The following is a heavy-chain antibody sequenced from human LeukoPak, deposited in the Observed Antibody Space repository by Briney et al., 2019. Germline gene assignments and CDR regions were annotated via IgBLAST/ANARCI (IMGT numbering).Heavy chain of an antibody. CDR3: VRRYDFWSGYYTDYFDY. CDR2: ISSSSSTI. D-gene: IGHD3-3*01. CDR1: GFTFSSYS. J-gene: IGHJ4*02. V-gene: IGHV3-48*01. Sequence: GGSLRLXCAASGFTFSSYSMNWVRQAPGKGLESVSYISSSSSTIYYADSVKGRFTISRDNAKNSLYLQMNSLRAEDTAVYYCVRRYDFWSGYYTDYFDYWGQGTLVTVSS.